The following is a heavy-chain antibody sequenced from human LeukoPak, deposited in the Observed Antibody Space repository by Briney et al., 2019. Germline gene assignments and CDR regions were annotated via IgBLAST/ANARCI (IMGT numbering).Heavy chain of an antibody. CDR2: FSSSGSPK. CDR3: ASLSGAGSPYY. D-gene: IGHD6-19*01. Sequence: GGSLRPSCAASGFTFRSFEMNWVRQAPGKGLEWVSYFSSSGSPKYYADSVRGRFTISRDNAKNSLYLQMNSLRAEDTAVYYCASLSGAGSPYYWGQGTLVTVSS. V-gene: IGHV3-48*03. J-gene: IGHJ4*02. CDR1: GFTFRSFE.